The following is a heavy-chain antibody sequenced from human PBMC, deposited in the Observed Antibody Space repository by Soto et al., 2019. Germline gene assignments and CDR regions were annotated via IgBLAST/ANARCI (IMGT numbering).Heavy chain of an antibody. CDR2: ISIEKGDT. Sequence: QVQVVQSGAEVKKPGASVKVACKASGYSFDTFGMSWVRQAPGQGLEWMGWISIEKGDTNSAQKFQDRVTMTTDTSTSTAYMARRSLTSDDTAVYYCARCYCSVGSCFTCWHFDLWGRGTLVTVSS. V-gene: IGHV1-18*01. D-gene: IGHD2-15*01. J-gene: IGHJ2*01. CDR1: GYSFDTFG. CDR3: ARCYCSVGSCFTCWHFDL.